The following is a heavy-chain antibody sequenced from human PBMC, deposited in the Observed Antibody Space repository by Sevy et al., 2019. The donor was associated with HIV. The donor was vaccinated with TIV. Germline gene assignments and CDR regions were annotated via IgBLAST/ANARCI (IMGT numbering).Heavy chain of an antibody. J-gene: IGHJ6*02. Sequence: GGSLRLSCVASEFSFRNYWMTWVRQAPGKGLEWVANIYQDGSEKYYVVSVKGRFTISRDNTKNSLYLQMKSLRAEDTAVYYWAGEGSYGDFRFPYYYGMDVWGQGTTVTVSS. V-gene: IGHV3-7*01. CDR2: IYQDGSEK. D-gene: IGHD3-16*01. CDR3: AGEGSYGDFRFPYYYGMDV. CDR1: EFSFRNYW.